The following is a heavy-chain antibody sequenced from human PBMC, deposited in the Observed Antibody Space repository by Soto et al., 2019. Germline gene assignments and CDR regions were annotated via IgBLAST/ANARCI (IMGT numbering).Heavy chain of an antibody. CDR3: ARLIVGATRPFDY. D-gene: IGHD1-26*01. J-gene: IGHJ4*02. CDR2: IYYSGSA. CDR1: GGSISSSSYY. Sequence: LSLTCTVSGGSISSSSYYWGWIRQPPGKGLEWIGSIYYSGSAYYNPSLKSRVTISVDTSKNQFSLKLSSVTAADTAVYYCARLIVGATRPFDYWGQGTLVTVSS. V-gene: IGHV4-39*01.